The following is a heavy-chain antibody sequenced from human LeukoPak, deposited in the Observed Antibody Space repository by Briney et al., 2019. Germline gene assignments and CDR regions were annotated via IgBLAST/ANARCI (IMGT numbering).Heavy chain of an antibody. D-gene: IGHD6-13*01. CDR3: ARLVGSSWYHEVLFGRDY. V-gene: IGHV4-39*01. Sequence: SETLSLTCTVSGVSISSYYWGWIRQPPGKGLEWIGTIHYRGNTYYDPSLKSRVAISVDTSKNQFSLKLTSVTAADTAMYYCARLVGSSWYHEVLFGRDYWGQGTLVTVSS. CDR2: IHYRGNT. J-gene: IGHJ4*02. CDR1: GVSISSYY.